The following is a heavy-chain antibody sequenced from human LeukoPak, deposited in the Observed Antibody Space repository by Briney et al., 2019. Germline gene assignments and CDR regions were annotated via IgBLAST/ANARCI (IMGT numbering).Heavy chain of an antibody. V-gene: IGHV4-39*01. J-gene: IGHJ4*02. D-gene: IGHD1-7*01. CDR2: IYYSGST. Sequence: SETLSLTCTVSGGSISSSSYYWGWIRQPPGKGLEWIGSIYYSGSTYYNPSLKSRVTISVDTSKNQFSLKLSSVTAADTAVYYCARRGWNYAALFDYWGQGTLVTVSS. CDR3: ARRGWNYAALFDY. CDR1: GGSISSSSYY.